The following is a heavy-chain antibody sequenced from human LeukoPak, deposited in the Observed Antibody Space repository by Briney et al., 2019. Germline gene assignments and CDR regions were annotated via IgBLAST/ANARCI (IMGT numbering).Heavy chain of an antibody. CDR2: IYYSGST. CDR1: GYSISSGYY. Sequence: PSETLSLTCAVSGYSISSGYYWGWIRQPPGKGLEWIGSIYYSGSTYYNPSLKSRVTISVDTSKNQFSLKLSSVTAADTAVYYCAVGERSDTGWASNVDYWGQGTLVTVSS. CDR3: AVGERSDTGWASNVDY. D-gene: IGHD1-1*01. J-gene: IGHJ4*02. V-gene: IGHV4-38-2*01.